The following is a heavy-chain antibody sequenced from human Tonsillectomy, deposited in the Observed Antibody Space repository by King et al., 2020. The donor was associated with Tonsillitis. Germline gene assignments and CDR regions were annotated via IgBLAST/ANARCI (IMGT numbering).Heavy chain of an antibody. CDR1: GFTFSDYR. D-gene: IGHD4-17*01. CDR2: INSDGSSI. Sequence: VQLVESGGGLVQPGGSLRLSCAGSGFTFSDYRMHWVRQAPGKGLVWVSGINSDGSSIIYADSVKGRITITRDIAKNTLYLQMNGLRAEDTAVYYCARVTTGAFDIWGQGTMVTVSS. CDR3: ARVTTGAFDI. V-gene: IGHV3-74*01. J-gene: IGHJ3*02.